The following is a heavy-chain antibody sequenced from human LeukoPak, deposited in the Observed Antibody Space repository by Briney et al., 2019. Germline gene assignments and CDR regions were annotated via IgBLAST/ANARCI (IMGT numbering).Heavy chain of an antibody. CDR1: GYIFSSYG. V-gene: IGHV1-18*01. Sequence: ASVKVSCKASGYIFSSYGISWVRQAPGQGLEWMGWISAYRSNTNSAEKFQGRVTMTTDTSTNTTYMELRSLTSDDTAVYYCARVSKPGWFDYYYMDVWGKGTTVIVSS. J-gene: IGHJ6*03. CDR3: ARVSKPGWFDYYYMDV. D-gene: IGHD3-10*01. CDR2: ISAYRSNT.